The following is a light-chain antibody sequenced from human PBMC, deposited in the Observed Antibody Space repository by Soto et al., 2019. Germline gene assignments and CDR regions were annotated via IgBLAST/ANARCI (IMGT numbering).Light chain of an antibody. V-gene: IGLV2-14*01. CDR1: SSDVGGFNY. CDR3: SSYTSRSTLV. J-gene: IGLJ1*01. Sequence: QLVLTQPASVSGSPGQSITISCTGTSSDVGGFNYVSWYQQHPGKAPKLMIYEVTNRPSGVSNRFSGSKSGNTASLTISGLQAEDEADYYCSSYTSRSTLVFGTGTKLTVL. CDR2: EVT.